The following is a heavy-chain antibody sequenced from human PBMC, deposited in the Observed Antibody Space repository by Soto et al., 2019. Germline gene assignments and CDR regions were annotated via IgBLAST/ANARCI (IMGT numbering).Heavy chain of an antibody. CDR3: ARVYYDSSGFYHEDH. D-gene: IGHD3-22*01. CDR2: ISADNGNT. J-gene: IGHJ1*01. Sequence: QVKLVQSGAEVKKPGASVMVSCQASGYSFNNYLISWVRQAPGQGPEWVGRISADNGNTNYGQKFLGRVTMTTDTSTSTAYMDLRSLRSDDTAVYYCARVYYDSSGFYHEDHWGQGTLVTVSS. CDR1: GYSFNNYL. V-gene: IGHV1-18*01.